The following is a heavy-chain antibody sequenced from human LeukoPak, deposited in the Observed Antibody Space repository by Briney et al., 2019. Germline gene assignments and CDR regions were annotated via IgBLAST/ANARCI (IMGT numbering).Heavy chain of an antibody. CDR2: SRNKANSYST. CDR3: TRGAITGSAFDI. V-gene: IGHV3-72*01. D-gene: IGHD1-26*01. Sequence: GGSLRLSCAASGFTFSDHYMDWVRQAPGKGLEWVGRSRNKANSYSTEYVASVKVRFTISRDDSKNPLYLQMNSLKTEDTAVYYCTRGAITGSAFDIWGQGTMVTVSS. CDR1: GFTFSDHY. J-gene: IGHJ3*02.